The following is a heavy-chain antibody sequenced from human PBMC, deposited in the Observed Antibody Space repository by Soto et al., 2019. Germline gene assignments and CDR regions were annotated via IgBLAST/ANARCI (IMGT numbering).Heavy chain of an antibody. J-gene: IGHJ4*02. Sequence: EVQLLESGGGLVQPGPSLRLSCEASGFTLNNYAMNWVRQAPGKGLEWVSTITSGGTSFYTGSVKGRFIISRDISKNTFYLQMNSLRAEDTAVYHCAKYDYYDTTGPDWGQGTLVTVSS. V-gene: IGHV3-23*01. CDR2: ITSGGTS. CDR1: GFTLNNYA. CDR3: AKYDYYDTTGPD. D-gene: IGHD3-22*01.